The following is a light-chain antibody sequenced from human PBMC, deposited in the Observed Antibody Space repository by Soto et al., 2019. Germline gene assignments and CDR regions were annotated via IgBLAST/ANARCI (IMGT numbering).Light chain of an antibody. CDR3: QAYDYSLTASV. J-gene: IGLJ3*02. CDR2: GNR. CDR1: NSNLGAGYD. V-gene: IGLV1-40*01. Sequence: QSVLTQPPSVSGAPGQRGTISCTGNNSNLGAGYDVHWYQQLPGAAPKLVILGNRNRPSGVPERFSGSKSGTSASLAITGLQAEDEADYYCQAYDYSLTASVVGGGTKLTVL.